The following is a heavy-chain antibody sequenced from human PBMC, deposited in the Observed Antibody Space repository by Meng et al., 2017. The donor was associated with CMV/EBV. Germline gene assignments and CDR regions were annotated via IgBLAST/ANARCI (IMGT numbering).Heavy chain of an antibody. CDR3: AKGSRLPEGIYYYGMDV. CDR2: IWYDGSNK. D-gene: IGHD2-2*01. V-gene: IGHV3-33*06. J-gene: IGHJ6*02. Sequence: GESLKISCAASGFTFSGYGMHWVRQAPGKGLEWVAVIWYDGSNKYYADSVKGRFTISRDNSKNTLYLQMNSLRAEDTAVYYCAKGSRLPEGIYYYGMDVWGQGTTVTVSS. CDR1: GFTFSGYG.